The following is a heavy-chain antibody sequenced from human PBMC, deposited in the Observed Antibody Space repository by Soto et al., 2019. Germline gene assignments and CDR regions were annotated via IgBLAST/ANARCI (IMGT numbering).Heavy chain of an antibody. D-gene: IGHD2-2*01. J-gene: IGHJ6*02. CDR3: AKDLGYCSSTSCQTDYYGMDV. V-gene: IGHV3-23*01. CDR2: ISGSGGST. Sequence: SGGSLRLSCAASGFTFSSYAMSWVRQAPGKGLEWVSAISGSGGSTYYADSVKGRFTISRDNSKNTLYLQMNSLRAEDTAVYYCAKDLGYCSSTSCQTDYYGMDVWGQGTTVTVSS. CDR1: GFTFSSYA.